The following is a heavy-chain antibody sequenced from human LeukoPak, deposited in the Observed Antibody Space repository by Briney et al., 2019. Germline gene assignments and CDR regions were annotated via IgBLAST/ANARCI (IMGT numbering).Heavy chain of an antibody. CDR3: ARSLYGSSPNPYHFDY. CDR1: GASISSYF. J-gene: IGHJ4*02. Sequence: TASETLSLTCTVSGASISSYFWSWIRQPPGRGLEWIGYISYSGTTNFSPSLKSRVTISVDTSKNHFSLKLNSVTAADTAMYYCARSLYGSSPNPYHFDYWGQGTLVTVSS. V-gene: IGHV4-59*12. D-gene: IGHD6-6*01. CDR2: ISYSGTT.